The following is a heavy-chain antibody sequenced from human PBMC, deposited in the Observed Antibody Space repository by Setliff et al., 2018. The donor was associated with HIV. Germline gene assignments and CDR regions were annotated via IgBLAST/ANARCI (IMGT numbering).Heavy chain of an antibody. CDR3: ARVRYCSGGSCYGGEYWFDP. D-gene: IGHD2-15*01. CDR2: IHPSGGST. V-gene: IGHV1-46*01. CDR1: GYTFTSYY. Sequence: GASVKVSCKASGYTFTSYYIHWVRQAPGKGLEWMGVIHPSGGSTSYAQSFQDRVTMTRDTSTSTVYMELSSLRSEDTAVYYCARVRYCSGGSCYGGEYWFDPWGQGTLVTVSS. J-gene: IGHJ5*02.